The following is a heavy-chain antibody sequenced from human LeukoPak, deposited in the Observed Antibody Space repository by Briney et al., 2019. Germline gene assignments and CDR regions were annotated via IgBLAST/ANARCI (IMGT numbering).Heavy chain of an antibody. Sequence: AASVKVSCKASGYTFTGYYMHWVRQAPGQGLEWMGWINPNSGGTNYAQKFQGRVTMTRDTSISTAYMELSRLRSDDTAVYYCARARMRGSGATDYWGQGTLVTVSS. J-gene: IGHJ4*02. V-gene: IGHV1-2*02. CDR2: INPNSGGT. CDR1: GYTFTGYY. D-gene: IGHD1-14*01. CDR3: ARARMRGSGATDY.